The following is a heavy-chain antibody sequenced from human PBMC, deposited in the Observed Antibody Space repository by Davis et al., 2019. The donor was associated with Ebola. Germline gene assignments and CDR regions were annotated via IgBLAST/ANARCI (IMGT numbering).Heavy chain of an antibody. Sequence: PGGSLRLSCAASGFTFTSYAMSWVRQAPGKGLEWVSAIGGNGGWTYYADSVKGRFTISRDNSKNTVYLQMNSLRAEDTAVYYCAKDTNADSTGGEYWGQGTLVTVSS. D-gene: IGHD4-17*01. CDR3: AKDTNADSTGGEY. J-gene: IGHJ4*02. CDR1: GFTFTSYA. CDR2: IGGNGGWT. V-gene: IGHV3-23*01.